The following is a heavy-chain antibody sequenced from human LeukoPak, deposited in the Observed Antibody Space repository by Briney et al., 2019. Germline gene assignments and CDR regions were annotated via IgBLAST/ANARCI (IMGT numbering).Heavy chain of an antibody. Sequence: SETLSLTCTVSGGSISSSSYYWGWIRQPPGKGLEWIGSIYYSGSTYYNPSLKTRVTISVDTSKHQFSLKLSSVTAADTAVYYCASLNLAVALDYWGQGTLVTVSS. V-gene: IGHV4-39*01. J-gene: IGHJ4*02. CDR1: GGSISSSSYY. D-gene: IGHD6-19*01. CDR2: IYYSGST. CDR3: ASLNLAVALDY.